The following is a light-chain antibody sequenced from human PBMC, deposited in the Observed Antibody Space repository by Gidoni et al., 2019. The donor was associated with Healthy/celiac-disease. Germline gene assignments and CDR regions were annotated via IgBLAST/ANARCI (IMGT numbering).Light chain of an antibody. CDR3: QQYCSSAIT. J-gene: IGKJ5*01. CDR2: DAS. V-gene: IGKV3D-20*01. CDR1: QSVSSSY. Sequence: ESVLTQSSATLSLSTGERATLSCGATQSVSSSYLAWYQQQPGLAPRLLIYDASSRATGIPDRFSGSGSWTDFTLTISRLEPEDFSVDYCQQYCSSAITFGQGTRLDIK.